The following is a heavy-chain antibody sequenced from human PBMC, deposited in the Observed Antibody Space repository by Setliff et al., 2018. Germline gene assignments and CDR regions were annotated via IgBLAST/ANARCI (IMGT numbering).Heavy chain of an antibody. CDR3: ARHPASGSYYGGSIYYFDH. V-gene: IGHV4-39*01. Sequence: SETLSLTCIVSGGSVSSSAYYWAWIRRSPGKRLEWLGSIYYSGSTSYNLSLKSRLSISVDTSKNQFSLKLNFVTAADTAVYYCARHPASGSYYGGSIYYFDHWGQGTLVTVSS. J-gene: IGHJ4*02. CDR2: IYYSGST. CDR1: GGSVSSSAYY. D-gene: IGHD1-26*01.